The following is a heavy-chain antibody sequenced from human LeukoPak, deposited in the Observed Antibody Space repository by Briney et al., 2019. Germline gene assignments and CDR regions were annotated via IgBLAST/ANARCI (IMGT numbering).Heavy chain of an antibody. Sequence: SETLSLTCTVSGYSISSGYYWGWIRQPPGKGLEWIGYIYHSGSTYYNPSLKSRVTISVDTSKNQFSLKLSSVTAADTAAYYCAREVSAAAGGALVKWFDPWGQGTLVTVSS. D-gene: IGHD6-13*01. V-gene: IGHV4-38-2*02. CDR1: GYSISSGYY. CDR2: IYHSGST. CDR3: AREVSAAAGGALVKWFDP. J-gene: IGHJ5*02.